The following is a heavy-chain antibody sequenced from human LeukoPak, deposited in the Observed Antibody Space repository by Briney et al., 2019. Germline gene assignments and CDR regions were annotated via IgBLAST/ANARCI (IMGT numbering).Heavy chain of an antibody. CDR2: IYYSGST. Sequence: SETLSLTCNVSGGSISSGRYYWSWIRQPAGKGLEWIGYIYYSGSTNYNPSLKSRVTISVDTSKNQFSLKLSSVTAADTAVYYCARTRYYYNSRSYGAPYYFDYWGQGTLVTVSS. CDR3: ARTRYYYNSRSYGAPYYFDY. V-gene: IGHV4-61*10. J-gene: IGHJ4*02. CDR1: GGSISSGRYY. D-gene: IGHD3-10*01.